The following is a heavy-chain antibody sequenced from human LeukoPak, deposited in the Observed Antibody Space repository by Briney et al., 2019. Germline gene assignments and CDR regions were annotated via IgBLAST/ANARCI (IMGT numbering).Heavy chain of an antibody. D-gene: IGHD2-21*02. CDR1: GYTFTSYG. CDR2: ISAYNGNT. CDR3: ARDLGPRGGGDGLRVDY. Sequence: GASVKVSCKASGYTFTSYGISWVRQAPGQGLEWMGWISAYNGNTNYAQKLQGRVTMTTDTSTSTAYMELRSLRSDDTAVYYCARDLGPRGGGDGLRVDYWGQGTLVTVS. V-gene: IGHV1-18*01. J-gene: IGHJ4*02.